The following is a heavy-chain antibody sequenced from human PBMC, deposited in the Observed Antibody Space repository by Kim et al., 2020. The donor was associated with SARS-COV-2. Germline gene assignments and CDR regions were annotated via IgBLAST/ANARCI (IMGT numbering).Heavy chain of an antibody. J-gene: IGHJ5*02. CDR3: ARGPRITIFGVVIIARRNWFDP. CDR2: INHSGST. Sequence: SETLSLTCAVYGGSFSGYYWSWIRQPPGKGLEWIGEINHSGSTNYNPSLKSRVTISVDTSKNQFSLKLSSVTAADTAVYYCARGPRITIFGVVIIARRNWFDPWGQGTLVTVSS. CDR1: GGSFSGYY. V-gene: IGHV4-34*01. D-gene: IGHD3-3*01.